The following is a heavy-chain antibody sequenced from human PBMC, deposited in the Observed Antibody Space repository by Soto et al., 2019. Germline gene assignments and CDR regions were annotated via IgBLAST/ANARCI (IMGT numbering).Heavy chain of an antibody. CDR1: GFTFSSYA. CDR2: ISYDGSNR. J-gene: IGHJ4*02. V-gene: IGHV3-30-3*01. Sequence: PGGSLRLSCAASGFTFSSYAMHWVRQAPGKGLEWVAVISYDGSNRYYADSVKGRFTISRDNSKNTLHLQMNSLRAEDTAVYYCARAGPDSSGWNFDYWGQGTLVTVSS. CDR3: ARAGPDSSGWNFDY. D-gene: IGHD6-19*01.